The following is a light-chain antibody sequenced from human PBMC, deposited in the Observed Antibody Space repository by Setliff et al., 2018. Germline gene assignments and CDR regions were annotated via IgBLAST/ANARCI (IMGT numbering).Light chain of an antibody. CDR2: EVT. J-gene: IGLJ1*01. V-gene: IGLV2-8*01. CDR1: SSDVGGYNY. Sequence: QSALTQPAAVSGSPGQSITISCTGTSSDVGGYNYVSWYQQHPGKAPKLIIYEVTKRPSGVPDRFSGSNSGNTASLTVSGLQAEDEADYYCSLYSGSNNVFFGSGTKVTVL. CDR3: SLYSGSNNVF.